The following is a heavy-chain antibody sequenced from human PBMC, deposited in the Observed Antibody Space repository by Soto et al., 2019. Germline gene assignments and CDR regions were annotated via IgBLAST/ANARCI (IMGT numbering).Heavy chain of an antibody. CDR1: GFTFSSYA. J-gene: IGHJ4*02. Sequence: QVQLVESGGGVVQPGRSLRLSCAASGFTFSSYAMHWVRQAPGKGLEWVAVISYDGRNKYYADSVKGRFTISRDNSKNTLYLQMNSLRAEDTAVYYCASLYPTMYWVQGTLVTVSS. V-gene: IGHV3-30-3*01. CDR2: ISYDGRNK. CDR3: ASLYPTMY.